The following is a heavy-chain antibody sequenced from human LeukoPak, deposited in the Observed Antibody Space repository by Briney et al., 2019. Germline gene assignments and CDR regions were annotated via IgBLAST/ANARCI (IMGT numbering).Heavy chain of an antibody. CDR2: IYTSGST. J-gene: IGHJ4*02. Sequence: PSETLSLTCTVSGGSISSYYWSWIRQPAGKGLEWIGRIYTSGSTNYNPSLKSRVTMSVDTSKNQFSLKLSSVTAADTAVYCCARENYDFWSGTPYYFDYWGQGTLVTVSS. V-gene: IGHV4-4*07. CDR1: GGSISSYY. D-gene: IGHD3-3*01. CDR3: ARENYDFWSGTPYYFDY.